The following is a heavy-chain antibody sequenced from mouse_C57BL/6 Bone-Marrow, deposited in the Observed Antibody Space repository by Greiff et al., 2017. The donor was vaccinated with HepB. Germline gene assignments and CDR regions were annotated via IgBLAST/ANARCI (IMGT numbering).Heavy chain of an antibody. J-gene: IGHJ2*01. CDR1: GFTFNTYA. CDR3: VRERVFITTVVATGYFDY. CDR2: IRSKSSNYAT. Sequence: EVNVVESGGGLVQPKGSLKLSCAASGFTFNTYAMHWVRQAPGKGLEWVARIRSKSSNYATYYADSVKDRFTISRDDSQSMLYLQMNNLKTEDTAMYYCVRERVFITTVVATGYFDYWGQGTTLTVSS. V-gene: IGHV10-3*01. D-gene: IGHD1-1*01.